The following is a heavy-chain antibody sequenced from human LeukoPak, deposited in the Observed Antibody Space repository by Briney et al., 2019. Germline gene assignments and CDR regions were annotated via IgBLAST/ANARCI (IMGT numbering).Heavy chain of an antibody. CDR2: ISSSGSNI. Sequence: GGXXRLSCAASGFTFSDYYMSWIRQAPGKGLEWVSYISSSGSNIYYADSVKGRFTISRDNAKNSLYLQMSSLRAEDTAVYYCARGGSGYYYVSNAFDIWGQGTMVTVSS. V-gene: IGHV3-11*04. CDR3: ARGGSGYYYVSNAFDI. J-gene: IGHJ3*02. D-gene: IGHD3-22*01. CDR1: GFTFSDYY.